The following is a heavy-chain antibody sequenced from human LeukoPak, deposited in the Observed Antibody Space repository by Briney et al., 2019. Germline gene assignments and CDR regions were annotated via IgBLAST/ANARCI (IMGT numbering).Heavy chain of an antibody. V-gene: IGHV4-4*07. J-gene: IGHJ3*02. CDR2: IYTSGST. D-gene: IGHD5/OR15-5a*01. CDR1: GGSISSSY. Sequence: SETLSLTCTLSGGSISSSYWSWIRQPAGKGLEWIGRIYTSGSTNYNPSLKSRVTISVDKSKNQFSLKLSSVTAADTAVYYCARSPPLVSTSDAFDIWGQGTTVTVSS. CDR3: ARSPPLVSTSDAFDI.